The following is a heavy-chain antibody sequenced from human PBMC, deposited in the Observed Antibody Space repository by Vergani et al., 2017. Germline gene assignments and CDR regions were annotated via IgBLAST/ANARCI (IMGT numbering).Heavy chain of an antibody. Sequence: QVQLQESGPGLVKPSETLSLTCTVSGGSISSYYWSWIRQPPGKGLEWIGYIYYSGSTNYNPSLKSRGTISVDTSKNQFSLKLSSVTAADTAVYYCAREGVVVPADSDYYYYYMDVWGKGTTVTVSS. CDR2: IYYSGST. D-gene: IGHD2-2*01. J-gene: IGHJ6*03. CDR1: GGSISSYY. V-gene: IGHV4-59*01. CDR3: AREGVVVPADSDYYYYYMDV.